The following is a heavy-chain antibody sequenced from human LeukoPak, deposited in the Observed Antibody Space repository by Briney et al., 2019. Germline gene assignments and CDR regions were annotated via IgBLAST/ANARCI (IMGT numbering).Heavy chain of an antibody. J-gene: IGHJ4*02. CDR1: GFTFSNAW. CDR3: TTEFQAVTIFDY. CDR2: IKSKSDGGTT. D-gene: IGHD4-11*01. Sequence: GGSLRLSCAGSGFTFSNAWMNWVRQAPGKGLEWVGRIKSKSDGGTTDYAAPVKGRFTISRDDSKNTLYLQMNSLKTEDTAVYYCTTEFQAVTIFDYWGQGTLLTVSS. V-gene: IGHV3-15*01.